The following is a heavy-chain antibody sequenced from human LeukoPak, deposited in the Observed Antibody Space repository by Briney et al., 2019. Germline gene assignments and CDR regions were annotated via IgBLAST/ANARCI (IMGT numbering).Heavy chain of an antibody. CDR2: ISHSGST. CDR1: GGSFSGYY. J-gene: IGHJ5*02. D-gene: IGHD3-10*01. CDR3: ARAYGSGSYAVWFDP. Sequence: SETLSLTCAVYGGSFSGYYWSWIRQPPGKGLEWIGEISHSGSTNYNPSLKSRVTISVDTSKNQFSLKLSSVTAADTAVYYCARAYGSGSYAVWFDPWGQGTLVTVSS. V-gene: IGHV4-34*01.